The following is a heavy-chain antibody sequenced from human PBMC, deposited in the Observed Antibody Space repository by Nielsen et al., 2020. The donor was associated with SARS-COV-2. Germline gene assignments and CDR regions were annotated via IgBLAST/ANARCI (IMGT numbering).Heavy chain of an antibody. V-gene: IGHV3-48*02. CDR2: ISSSSSTI. J-gene: IGHJ4*02. D-gene: IGHD3-3*01. CDR3: ARVPGDFWSGYLYYFDY. CDR1: GFTFSSYS. Sequence: GESLKISCAASGFTFSSYSMNWVRQAPGKGLEWVSYISSSSSTIYYADSVKGRFTISRDNAKNSLYLQMNSLRDEDTAVYYCARVPGDFWSGYLYYFDYWGQGTLVTVSS.